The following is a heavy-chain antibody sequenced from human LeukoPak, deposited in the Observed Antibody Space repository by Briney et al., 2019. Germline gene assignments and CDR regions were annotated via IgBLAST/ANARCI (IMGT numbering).Heavy chain of an antibody. CDR2: IIPIFGTA. Sequence: SVNVSCKASGGTFSSYAISWVRQAPGQGLEWMGGIIPIFGTANYAQKFQGRVTITADESTSTAYMELSSLRSEDTAVYYCATSQFGRRGLWFGELSSPFDYWGQGTLVTVSS. V-gene: IGHV1-69*13. CDR3: ATSQFGRRGLWFGELSSPFDY. CDR1: GGTFSSYA. J-gene: IGHJ4*02. D-gene: IGHD3-10*01.